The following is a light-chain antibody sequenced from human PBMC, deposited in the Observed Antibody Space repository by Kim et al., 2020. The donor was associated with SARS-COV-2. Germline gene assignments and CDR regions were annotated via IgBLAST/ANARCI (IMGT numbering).Light chain of an antibody. J-gene: IGKJ2*03. CDR3: QQSYSNVPYS. CDR1: QNIRTY. Sequence: ASVGATVTITCRASQNIRTYLNWYQQIPGKAPQLLIYAASSLRAGVTSRFSGSGSGTEFTLTIKSLQPEDFATYYCQQSYSNVPYSFGQGTKLEI. V-gene: IGKV1-39*01. CDR2: AAS.